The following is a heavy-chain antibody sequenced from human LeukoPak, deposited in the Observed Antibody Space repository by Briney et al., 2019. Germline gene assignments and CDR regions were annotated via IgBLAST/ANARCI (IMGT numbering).Heavy chain of an antibody. CDR2: IWYDGSNK. CDR3: AKGYNSSGYYYVDY. V-gene: IGHV3-33*06. CDR1: GFPFSDHG. J-gene: IGHJ4*02. Sequence: GTSLRLSCAASGFPFSDHGMHWVRQVPGKGLEWVAVIWYDGSNKYYADSVKGRFTISRDNSKNTLYLQMNSLRAEDTAVYYCAKGYNSSGYYYVDYWGQGTLVTVSS. D-gene: IGHD3-22*01.